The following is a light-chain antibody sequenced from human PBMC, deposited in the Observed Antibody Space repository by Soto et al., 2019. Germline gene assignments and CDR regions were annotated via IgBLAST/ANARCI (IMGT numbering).Light chain of an antibody. V-gene: IGKV3D-15*01. CDR1: QNVATN. J-gene: IGKJ4*01. CDR2: GSS. Sequence: VMTQSPANLSVSPGEGVTVFCRASQNVATNIAWYQVKPAQAPRLLIYGSSPRATGIPATFSGSGSGTHFSLTISSLQSEDSAVYYCQQYYHWGLSFGGGTKVEI. CDR3: QQYYHWGLS.